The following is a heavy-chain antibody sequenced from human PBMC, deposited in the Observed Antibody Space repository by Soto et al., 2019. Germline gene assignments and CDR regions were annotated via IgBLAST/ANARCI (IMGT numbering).Heavy chain of an antibody. V-gene: IGHV4-59*08. CDR2: IYNSGST. CDR1: GGSISSYY. Sequence: QVQLQESGPGLVKPSETLSLTCTVSGGSISSYYWSWTRQPPGKGLEWIGYIYNSGSTNYNPSLKSRVTISVDTSKNQFSLKLTSVTAADTAVYYCARGSTGYSSSWYRYWGPGTLVTVSS. CDR3: ARGSTGYSSSWYRY. D-gene: IGHD6-13*01. J-gene: IGHJ4*02.